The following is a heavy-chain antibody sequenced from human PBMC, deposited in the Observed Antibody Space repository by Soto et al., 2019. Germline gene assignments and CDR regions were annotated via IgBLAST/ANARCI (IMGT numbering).Heavy chain of an antibody. CDR3: ARLTSSRFPNVDF. CDR2: IYYSGST. Sequence: QVHLQESGPGLVKPSETLSLTCNVSGGSISTYYWSWIRQPPGKGLEWIGFIYYSGSTDYNPSLKSRVTVSVDTSKNQFSLNLTSVTAADTAVYYCARLTSSRFPNVDFWGQGTLVTVSS. CDR1: GGSISTYY. J-gene: IGHJ4*02. D-gene: IGHD2-2*01. V-gene: IGHV4-59*08.